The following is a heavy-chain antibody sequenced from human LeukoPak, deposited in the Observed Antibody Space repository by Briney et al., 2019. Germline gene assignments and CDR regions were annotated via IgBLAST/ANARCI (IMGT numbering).Heavy chain of an antibody. CDR3: ARDAGGRTQREGWFDP. V-gene: IGHV3-21*01. D-gene: IGHD1-26*01. J-gene: IGHJ5*02. CDR2: ISSGGMWI. Sequence: GGSLRLSCTVSGFTVSINSMSWVRQAPGKGLEWLSSISSGGMWIYYADSLKGRFTISRDNAKNSLYLQMKSLRVEDTGVYYCARDAGGRTQREGWFDPWGQGTLVTVSS. CDR1: GFTVSINS.